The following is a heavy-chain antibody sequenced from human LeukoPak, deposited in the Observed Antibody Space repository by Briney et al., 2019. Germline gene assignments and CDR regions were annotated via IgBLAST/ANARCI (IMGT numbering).Heavy chain of an antibody. CDR3: ARLGYRTNGVCYYGGDVFDI. V-gene: IGHV1-18*01. CDR2: ISVYNGNT. CDR1: GYTFTSYG. D-gene: IGHD2-8*01. J-gene: IGHJ3*02. Sequence: GASVKVSCKASGYTFTSYGISWVRQAPGQGLDWMGWISVYNGNTDYAQKFQGRVTMTTDTSTSTAYMDLRSLRSDDTAVYYCARLGYRTNGVCYYGGDVFDIWGQGTMVTVSS.